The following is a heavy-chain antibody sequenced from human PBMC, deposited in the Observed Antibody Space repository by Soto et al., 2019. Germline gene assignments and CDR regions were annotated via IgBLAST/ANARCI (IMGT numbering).Heavy chain of an antibody. CDR3: ARDRFGVVPQGDYYYYMDV. Sequence: PSETLSLTCTVSGGSISSGGYYWSGIRQHPGKGIEWIGYIYYSGSTYYNPSLKSRVTISVDTSKNQFSLKLSSVTAADTAVYYCARDRFGVVPQGDYYYYMDVWGKGTTVTVSS. CDR1: GGSISSGGYY. CDR2: IYYSGST. D-gene: IGHD2-2*01. V-gene: IGHV4-31*03. J-gene: IGHJ6*03.